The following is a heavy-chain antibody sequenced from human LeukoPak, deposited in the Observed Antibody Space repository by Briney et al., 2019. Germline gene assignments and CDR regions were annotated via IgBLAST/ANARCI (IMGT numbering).Heavy chain of an antibody. CDR2: IYSGGST. CDR3: ARLKVVGATGPWFDP. J-gene: IGHJ5*02. Sequence: GGSLRLSCAASGFTFSSNYMSWVRQAPGKGLEWVSVIYSGGSTYYADSVKGRFTISRHNSKNTLYLQMNSLRAEDTAVYYCARLKVVGATGPWFDPWGQGTLVTVSS. D-gene: IGHD1-26*01. V-gene: IGHV3-53*04. CDR1: GFTFSSNY.